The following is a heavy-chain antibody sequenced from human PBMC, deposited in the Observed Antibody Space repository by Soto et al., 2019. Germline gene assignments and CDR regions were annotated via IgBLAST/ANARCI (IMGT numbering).Heavy chain of an antibody. Sequence: QVQLVQSGAEVKKPGSSVKVSCKASGGTFSSYAISWVRQAPGQGLEWMGGIIPIFGTANYAQKFQGRVTITADESTSIADMELSSLRSEDTAVYYCARDGPPYGVPTMDYWGQGTLVTVSS. CDR2: IIPIFGTA. CDR1: GGTFSSYA. J-gene: IGHJ4*01. CDR3: ARDGPPYGVPTMDY. V-gene: IGHV1-69*12. D-gene: IGHD4-17*01.